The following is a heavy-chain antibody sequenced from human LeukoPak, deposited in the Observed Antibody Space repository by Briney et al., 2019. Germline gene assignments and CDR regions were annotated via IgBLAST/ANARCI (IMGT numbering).Heavy chain of an antibody. CDR1: GGSISSYY. Sequence: SSETLSLTCTVSGGSISSYYWSWIRQPPGKGLEWIGCIYYSGSTDYNPSLKSRVTMSLDTSKNQFSLRLSSVTVADTAVYYCARTRKTYYDSSGYYSAFDYWGQGILVTVSS. D-gene: IGHD3-22*01. J-gene: IGHJ4*02. CDR2: IYYSGST. CDR3: ARTRKTYYDSSGYYSAFDY. V-gene: IGHV4-59*01.